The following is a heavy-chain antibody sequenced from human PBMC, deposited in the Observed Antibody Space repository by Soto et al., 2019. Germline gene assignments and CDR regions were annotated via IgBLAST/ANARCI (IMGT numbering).Heavy chain of an antibody. J-gene: IGHJ6*02. CDR2: INAGNGNT. CDR1: GYTFTSYA. CDR3: ARALITIVREVIIDDYHYGMDV. Sequence: ASVKVSCKASGYTFTSYAMHWVRQAPGQRLEWMGWINAGNGNTKYSQKFQGRVTITRDTSTSTAYMELRSLRSDDTAVYYCARALITIVREVIIDDYHYGMDVWVQGTTVTVSS. D-gene: IGHD3-10*01. V-gene: IGHV1-3*01.